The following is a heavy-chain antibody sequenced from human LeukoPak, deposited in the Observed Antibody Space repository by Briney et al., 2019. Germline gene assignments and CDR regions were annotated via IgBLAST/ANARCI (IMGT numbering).Heavy chain of an antibody. Sequence: GGSLRLSCAASGFSFSSNWMHWVRQAPGKGLVWVSRVNSDGSGTYYADSVKGRFTISRDNSKNTLYLQMNSLRAEDTAVYYCAKDAEYYYDSSGYYRSAEYFQHWGQGTLVTVSS. CDR2: VNSDGSGT. D-gene: IGHD3-22*01. V-gene: IGHV3-74*01. CDR1: GFSFSSNW. CDR3: AKDAEYYYDSSGYYRSAEYFQH. J-gene: IGHJ1*01.